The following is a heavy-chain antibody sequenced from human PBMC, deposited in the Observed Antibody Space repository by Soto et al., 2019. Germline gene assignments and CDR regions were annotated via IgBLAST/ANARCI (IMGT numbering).Heavy chain of an antibody. Sequence: PSETLSLTCAVYGGSFSGYYWTWIRQPPGTGLEWIGEINHSGSTNYNPSLKSRVTISVDTSKNQFSLKLTSVTAADTAVYYCAREKITALFDFWAQGTLVTVSS. V-gene: IGHV4-34*01. CDR1: GGSFSGYY. J-gene: IGHJ4*02. CDR2: INHSGST. CDR3: AREKITALFDF. D-gene: IGHD3-10*01.